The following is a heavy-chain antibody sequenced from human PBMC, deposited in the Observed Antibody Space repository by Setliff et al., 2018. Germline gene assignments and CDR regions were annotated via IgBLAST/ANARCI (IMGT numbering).Heavy chain of an antibody. D-gene: IGHD1-26*01. CDR2: ITWNSDNT. CDR3: VKDMAGSYFDGRFDY. J-gene: IGHJ4*02. V-gene: IGHV3-9*01. CDR1: GFKFDDHV. Sequence: PGGSLRLSCVASGFKFDDHVMYWVRQVPGKGLEWVAGITWNSDNTGYADSVKGRFTISRDNAKNSLSLQMNSLRVEDTALYCCVKDMAGSYFDGRFDYWGPGTLVTVSS.